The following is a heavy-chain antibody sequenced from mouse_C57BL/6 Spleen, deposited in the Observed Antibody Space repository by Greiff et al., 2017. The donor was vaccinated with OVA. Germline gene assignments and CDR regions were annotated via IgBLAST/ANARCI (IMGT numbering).Heavy chain of an antibody. V-gene: IGHV1-15*01. CDR3: TRYDYYGSSYGFAY. D-gene: IGHD1-1*01. Sequence: QVQLQQSGAELVRPGASVTLSCKASGYTFTDYEMHWVKQTPVHGLEWIGAIDPETGGTAYNQKFKGKAILTADKSSSTAYMELRSLTSEDSAVYYCTRYDYYGSSYGFAYWGQGTLVTVSA. CDR1: GYTFTDYE. J-gene: IGHJ3*01. CDR2: IDPETGGT.